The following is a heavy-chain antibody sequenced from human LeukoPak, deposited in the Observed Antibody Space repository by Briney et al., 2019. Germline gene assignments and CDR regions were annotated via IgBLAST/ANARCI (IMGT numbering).Heavy chain of an antibody. V-gene: IGHV4-4*07. J-gene: IGHJ6*03. CDR2: IYTSGST. CDR1: SGSISSYY. Sequence: PSETLSLTCTVSSGSISSYYWSWIRQPAGKGLEWIGRIYTSGSTNYNPSLKSRVTMSVDTSKNQFSLKLSSVTAADTAVYYCARDLRFFVGKYHYMDVWGKGTTVTVSS. CDR3: ARDLRFFVGKYHYMDV. D-gene: IGHD3-3*01.